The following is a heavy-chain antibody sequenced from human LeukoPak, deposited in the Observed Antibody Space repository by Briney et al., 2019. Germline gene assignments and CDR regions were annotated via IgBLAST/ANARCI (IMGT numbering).Heavy chain of an antibody. CDR1: GWTFSGYY. Sequence: PLETLSVTCAVYGWTFSGYYWSWMRQPPGKGLEWMGEINHRGSTNYNPPINSGVTISVDASKNQFSMKLRSVTAADTAVYYCARWGSGSPETAATLYYYYGMDVWGKGTTVTVSS. J-gene: IGHJ6*04. CDR2: INHRGST. D-gene: IGHD2-15*01. V-gene: IGHV4-34*01. CDR3: ARWGSGSPETAATLYYYYGMDV.